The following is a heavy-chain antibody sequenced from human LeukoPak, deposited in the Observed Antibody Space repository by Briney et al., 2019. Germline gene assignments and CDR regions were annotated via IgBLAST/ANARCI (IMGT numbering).Heavy chain of an antibody. V-gene: IGHV3-23*01. Sequence: GGSLRLSRAVSGFSVTNNYMSWVRQAPGKGLEWVSAISGSGGSTYYADSVKGRFTISRDNSKNTLYLQMNSLRAEDTAVYYCAKNSSSWTFYYYSGMDVWSQGTTVTVSS. CDR1: GFSVTNNY. CDR2: ISGSGGST. CDR3: AKNSSSWTFYYYSGMDV. J-gene: IGHJ6*02. D-gene: IGHD6-13*01.